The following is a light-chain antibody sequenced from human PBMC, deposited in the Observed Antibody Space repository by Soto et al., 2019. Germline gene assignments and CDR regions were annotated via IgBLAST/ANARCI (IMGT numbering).Light chain of an antibody. Sequence: DIQMTQSPSSLSASVGERVSITCQASQDISDYLNWYQQKPGKAPKLLIHEASNLETGVPSRFSGSGFGTDFTFTISGLQPEDVATYYCQQYDNLPSFGQGTKLDIK. CDR2: EAS. V-gene: IGKV1-33*01. CDR1: QDISDY. CDR3: QQYDNLPS. J-gene: IGKJ2*01.